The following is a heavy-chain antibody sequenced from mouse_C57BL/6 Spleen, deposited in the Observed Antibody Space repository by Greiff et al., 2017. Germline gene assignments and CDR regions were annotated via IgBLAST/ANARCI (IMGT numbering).Heavy chain of an antibody. CDR1: GYTFTSYW. CDR2: IYPGNSDT. CDR3: TRGVYYDYDGAMDY. V-gene: IGHV1-5*01. D-gene: IGHD2-4*01. Sequence: EVQLQQSGTVLARPGASVKMSCKTSGYTFTSYWMHWVKQRPGQGLEWIGAIYPGNSDTSYNQKFKGKAKLTAVTSASTAYMERSSLTNEDSAVYYCTRGVYYDYDGAMDYWGQGTSVTVSS. J-gene: IGHJ4*01.